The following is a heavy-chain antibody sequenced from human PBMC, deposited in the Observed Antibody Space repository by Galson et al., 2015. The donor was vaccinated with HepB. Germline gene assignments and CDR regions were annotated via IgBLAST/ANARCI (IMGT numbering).Heavy chain of an antibody. CDR2: IYSGGST. CDR3: ARYCSSTSCQAPGAFDI. Sequence: SLRLSCAASGFTVSSNYMSWVRQAPGKGLEWVSVIYSGGSTYYADSVKGRFTISRDNSKNTLYLQMNSLRAEDTAVYYCARYCSSTSCQAPGAFDIWGQGTMVTVSS. J-gene: IGHJ3*02. V-gene: IGHV3-53*01. D-gene: IGHD2-2*01. CDR1: GFTVSSNY.